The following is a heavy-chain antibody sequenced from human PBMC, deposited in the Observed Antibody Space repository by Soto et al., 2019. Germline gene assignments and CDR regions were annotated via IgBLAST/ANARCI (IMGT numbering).Heavy chain of an antibody. Sequence: EVQLVESGGGLVQPGGSLRLSCAASGFTFSSYWMSWVRQAPGKGLEWVANIKQDGSEKYYVDSVKGRFTISRDNAKNSLYLQMNSLRAEDTAVYYCARDLTKRTTGTRPGYWGQGTLVTVSS. CDR3: ARDLTKRTTGTRPGY. CDR2: IKQDGSEK. CDR1: GFTFSSYW. V-gene: IGHV3-7*04. J-gene: IGHJ4*02. D-gene: IGHD1-1*01.